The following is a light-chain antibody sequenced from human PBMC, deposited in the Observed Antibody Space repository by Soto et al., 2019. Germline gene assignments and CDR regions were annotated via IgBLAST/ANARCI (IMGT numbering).Light chain of an antibody. Sequence: QSVLTQSPSASASLGASVRLTCTPSSGHSSYAIAWHQKQPGKSPRYLMDLKNDGSHTKGDGIPDRFSGSSSGAERSLIISSLQSEDEADYYCQTWGTGFQVFGGGTKLTVL. CDR3: QTWGTGFQV. CDR2: LKNDGSH. V-gene: IGLV4-69*01. CDR1: SGHSSYA. J-gene: IGLJ2*01.